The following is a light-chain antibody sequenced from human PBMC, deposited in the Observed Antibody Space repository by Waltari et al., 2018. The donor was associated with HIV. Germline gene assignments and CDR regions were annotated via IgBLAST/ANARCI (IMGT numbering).Light chain of an antibody. Sequence: DIVMTQSPDSLAVSLGEGATIKCRSSQTLIYYYNHKNYLGWYQQKPGQPPRLLIYWASTRESGVPDRFNGSGSGTDFTLTISSLQAEDVAVYYCQQYYNTPITFGQGTRLAIK. CDR2: WAS. V-gene: IGKV4-1*01. J-gene: IGKJ5*01. CDR3: QQYYNTPIT. CDR1: QTLIYYYNHKNY.